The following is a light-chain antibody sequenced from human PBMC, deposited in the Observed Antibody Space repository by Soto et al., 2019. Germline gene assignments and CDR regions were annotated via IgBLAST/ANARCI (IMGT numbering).Light chain of an antibody. Sequence: QSALTQPPSVSGSPGQSVTISRSGSSSDVGSHKSVSWYKQAPGTSPKLIIFEFNNRPSGVPDRFSESKSGNTASLTISGLQPEDEADYYCSAYIASITSHVFGTGTKVTVL. CDR2: EFN. CDR3: SAYIASITSHV. V-gene: IGLV2-18*02. J-gene: IGLJ1*01. CDR1: SSDVGSHKS.